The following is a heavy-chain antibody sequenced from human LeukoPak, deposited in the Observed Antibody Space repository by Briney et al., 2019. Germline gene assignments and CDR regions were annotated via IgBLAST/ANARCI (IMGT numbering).Heavy chain of an antibody. V-gene: IGHV3-7*01. J-gene: IGHJ3*02. CDR2: IKQDGSEK. Sequence: GGSLRLPCAASGFTSSSYWMSWVRQAPGKGLEWVANIKQDGSEKYYVDSVKGRFTISRDNAKNSLYLQMNSLRAEDTAVYYCAREGPDAFDIWGQGTMVTVSS. CDR1: GFTSSSYW. CDR3: AREGPDAFDI.